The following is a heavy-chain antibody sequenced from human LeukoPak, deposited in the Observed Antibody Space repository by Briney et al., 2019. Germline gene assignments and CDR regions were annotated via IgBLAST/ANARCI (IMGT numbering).Heavy chain of an antibody. D-gene: IGHD3-16*01. CDR3: ARVGAGYYYYYMDV. J-gene: IGHJ6*03. CDR2: ISSSSIYI. V-gene: IGHV3-21*01. Sequence: PGGSPRLSCAASGFTFSTYYMNWVRQAPGKGLEWVSSISSSSIYIYYADSVKGRFTISRDNAKNSLYLQMNSLRAEDTAVYYCARVGAGYYYYYMDVWGKGTTVTVSS. CDR1: GFTFSTYY.